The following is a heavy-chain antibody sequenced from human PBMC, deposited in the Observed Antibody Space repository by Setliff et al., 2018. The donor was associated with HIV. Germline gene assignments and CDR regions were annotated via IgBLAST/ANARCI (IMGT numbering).Heavy chain of an antibody. V-gene: IGHV5-51*01. CDR1: GYTFSTYW. CDR2: IYAGDSDA. CDR3: ARGSGHDKGSWFDP. D-gene: IGHD5-12*01. J-gene: IGHJ5*02. Sequence: GESLKISCKASGYTFSTYWIGWVRQKPGKGLEYMGIIYAGDSDARCSPSFQGQVTFSADKSISTVYLQWSSLKTSDTAMCYCARGSGHDKGSWFDPWGQGTLVTVSS.